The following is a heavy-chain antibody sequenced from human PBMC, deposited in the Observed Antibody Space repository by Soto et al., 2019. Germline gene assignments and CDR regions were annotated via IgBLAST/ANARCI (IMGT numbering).Heavy chain of an antibody. D-gene: IGHD3-22*01. J-gene: IGHJ5*02. Sequence: QVQLVQSGAEVKKPGSSVKVSCKASGGTFSSYAITWVRQAPGQGLEWMGGIIPIFGTANYAQKFQGRVTITADESTRPAYMELSSLRSEDTAVYYCARDRGPSSGYYPYWFAPWGPGTLVTVSS. CDR3: ARDRGPSSGYYPYWFAP. CDR2: IIPIFGTA. CDR1: GGTFSSYA. V-gene: IGHV1-69*12.